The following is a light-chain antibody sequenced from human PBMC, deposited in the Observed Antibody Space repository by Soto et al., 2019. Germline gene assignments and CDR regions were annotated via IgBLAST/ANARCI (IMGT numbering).Light chain of an antibody. J-gene: IGKJ1*01. V-gene: IGKV2-28*01. CDR2: LGS. CDR1: QSLLHSNGYNY. Sequence: DSVMTQSPLSLSVTPGEPASISCRSSQSLLHSNGYNYLDWYLQRPGQSPQLLIYLGSHRASVVPDRVSGSGSGTDFTLKISRVEAEDVGVYYCMQALQIRVEFGQGTKVQI. CDR3: MQALQIRVE.